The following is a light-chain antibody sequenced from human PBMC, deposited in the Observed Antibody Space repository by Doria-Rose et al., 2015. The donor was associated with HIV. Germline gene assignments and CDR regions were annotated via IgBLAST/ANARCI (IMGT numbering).Light chain of an antibody. J-gene: IGLJ1*01. Sequence: VLTQPPSVSVAPGRTARVTCGGDNIGTKSVHWYQQSPAQAPVVVVYDDGYRPSGIPERFSGSNSGNTATLTISRVEAGDEADYYCQVWDSSSDRYVFGTGTKVTVL. V-gene: IGLV3-21*02. CDR1: NIGTKS. CDR3: QVWDSSSDRYV. CDR2: DDG.